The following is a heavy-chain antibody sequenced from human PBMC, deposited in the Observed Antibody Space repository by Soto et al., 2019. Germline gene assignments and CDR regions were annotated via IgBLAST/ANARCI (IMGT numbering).Heavy chain of an antibody. V-gene: IGHV4-59*01. CDR2: IYYSGST. J-gene: IGHJ5*02. D-gene: IGHD6-19*01. CDR1: GGSISSYY. CDR3: ARGLAVAGTRGYNWVDP. Sequence: QVQLQESGPGLVKPSETLSLTCTVSGGSISSYYWSWIRQPPGKGLEWIGYIYYSGSTNYNPSLKSRVTISVDTSKNQFSLMLSSVTAADTAVYYCARGLAVAGTRGYNWVDPWGQGTLVTVSS.